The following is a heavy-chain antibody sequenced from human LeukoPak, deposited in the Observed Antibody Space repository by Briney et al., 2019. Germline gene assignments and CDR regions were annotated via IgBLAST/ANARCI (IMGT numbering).Heavy chain of an antibody. CDR2: IYHSGST. D-gene: IGHD2-15*01. CDR3: ARDLPYCSGGSCYSGYMDV. CDR1: DYSITTDYY. J-gene: IGHJ6*03. V-gene: IGHV4-38-2*02. Sequence: SETLSLTCTVSDYSITTDYYWSWIRQPPGKGLEWIGYIYHSGSTYYNPSLKSRVTISVDRSKNQFPLKLSSVTAADTAVYYCARDLPYCSGGSCYSGYMDVWGKGTTVTVSS.